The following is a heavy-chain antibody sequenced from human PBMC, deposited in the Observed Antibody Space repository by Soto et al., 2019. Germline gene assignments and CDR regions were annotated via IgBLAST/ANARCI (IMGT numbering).Heavy chain of an antibody. Sequence: PGGSLRLSCTTSGFTSGDYALSWVREGQGKGFEWAGFSRREGYRGTTDYEASVKGRFASSSDDCKSIAYLQMTSPRTEDTGLYYCTRSSSLGFDFWGQGTLVTV. V-gene: IGHV3-49*04. CDR3: TRSSSLGFDF. J-gene: IGHJ4*02. CDR2: SRREGYRGTT. D-gene: IGHD3-16*01. CDR1: GFTSGDYA.